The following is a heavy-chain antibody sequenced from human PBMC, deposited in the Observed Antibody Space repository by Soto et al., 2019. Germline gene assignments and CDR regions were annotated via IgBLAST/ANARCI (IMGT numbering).Heavy chain of an antibody. Sequence: QVQLVESGGGVVQPGRSLRLSCAASGFTFSSYAMHWVRQAPGKGLEWVAVISYDGSNKYYADSVKGRFTISRDNSKNTLYLQMNSLRAEDTAVYYCARGGRWNAFDIWGQGTMVTVSS. J-gene: IGHJ3*02. CDR2: ISYDGSNK. V-gene: IGHV3-30-3*01. CDR1: GFTFSSYA. D-gene: IGHD2-15*01. CDR3: ARGGRWNAFDI.